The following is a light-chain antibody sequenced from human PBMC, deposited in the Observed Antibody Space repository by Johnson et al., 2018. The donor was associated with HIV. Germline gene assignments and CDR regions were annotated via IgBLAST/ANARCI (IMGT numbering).Light chain of an antibody. CDR2: DNN. V-gene: IGLV1-51*01. CDR3: GTWDTSLTTGGV. J-gene: IGLJ1*01. Sequence: QSVLTQPPSVSAAPGQNVTISCSGSSSNIGNKYVSWYRQLPGTASKLLIYDNNTRPSGTLDRLSGSKSGTSATLDIIGLQIGDEAYYYCGTWDTSLTTGGVFGTGTKVTVL. CDR1: SSNIGNKY.